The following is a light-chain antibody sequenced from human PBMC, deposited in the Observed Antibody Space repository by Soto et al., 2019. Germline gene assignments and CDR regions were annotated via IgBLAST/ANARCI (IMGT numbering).Light chain of an antibody. CDR1: QSISSW. CDR3: QQYDSYSWT. V-gene: IGKV1-5*01. CDR2: DAS. Sequence: DIQMTQSPSTLSASVGDRVTITCRASQSISSWLAWYQQKPGKAPKLLIYDASSLESGVPSRFSGSGSGTEFPLTIRSLQPEDFATYYCQQYDSYSWTFGQGTKVEIK. J-gene: IGKJ1*01.